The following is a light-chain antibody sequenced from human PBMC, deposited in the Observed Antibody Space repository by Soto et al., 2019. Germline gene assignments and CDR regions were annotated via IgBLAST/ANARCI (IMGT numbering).Light chain of an antibody. V-gene: IGKV1-12*01. CDR2: TSS. Sequence: DIHMTQSPSSVSASVGDKIIITCRASQDISIWLAWYQQKPRKAPKLLIETSSRLQSGVPSRFSGSGSGTDFTLTISSLQPEDCATYYCQQGDSCPWAFGQGTKVDIK. CDR3: QQGDSCPWA. J-gene: IGKJ1*01. CDR1: QDISIW.